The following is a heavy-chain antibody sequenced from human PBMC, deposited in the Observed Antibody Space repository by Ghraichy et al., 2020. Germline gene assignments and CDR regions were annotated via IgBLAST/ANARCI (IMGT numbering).Heavy chain of an antibody. D-gene: IGHD3-3*01. CDR2: ISWNSGSI. CDR1: GFTFDDYA. Sequence: GGSLRLSCAASGFTFDDYAMHWVRQAPGKGLEWVSGISWNSGSIGYADSVKGRFTISRDNAKNSLYLQMNSLRAEDTALYYCAKDSHGFWSGNLGWFDPWGQGTLVTVSS. J-gene: IGHJ5*02. V-gene: IGHV3-9*01. CDR3: AKDSHGFWSGNLGWFDP.